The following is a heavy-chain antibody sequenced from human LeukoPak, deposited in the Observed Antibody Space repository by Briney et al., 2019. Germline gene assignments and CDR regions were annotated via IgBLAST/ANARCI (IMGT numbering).Heavy chain of an antibody. V-gene: IGHV4-59*01. CDR2: IYYSGST. CDR1: GIPLSNYY. CDR3: ARGGVVGTMLRGINWFDP. D-gene: IGHD3-10*01. Sequence: PSETLSLTCSVSGIPLSNYYWNWIRQSPGKGLEWIGYIYYSGSTVYNPSLKSRVTMSIDMSKRQSSLELSSVTAADTAVYYCARGGVVGTMLRGINWFDPWGPGTLVAVSS. J-gene: IGHJ5*02.